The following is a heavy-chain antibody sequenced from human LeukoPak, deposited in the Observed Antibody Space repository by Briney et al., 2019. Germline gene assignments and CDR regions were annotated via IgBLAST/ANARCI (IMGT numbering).Heavy chain of an antibody. CDR3: ARDGNIVVVPAATRTYYYYYMDV. V-gene: IGHV1-18*01. J-gene: IGHJ6*03. CDR1: GYTFTSYG. Sequence: ASVKVSCKASGYTFTSYGISWVRQAPGQGLEWMGWISAYNGNTNYAQKLQGRVTMTTDTSTNTPYMELRSLRSDDTAVYYCARDGNIVVVPAATRTYYYYYMDVWGKGTTVTVSS. CDR2: ISAYNGNT. D-gene: IGHD2-2*01.